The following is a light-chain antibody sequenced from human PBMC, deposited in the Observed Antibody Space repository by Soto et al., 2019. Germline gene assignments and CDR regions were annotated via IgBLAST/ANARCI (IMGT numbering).Light chain of an antibody. V-gene: IGKV1-5*03. CDR3: QEYKTYSYT. CDR2: EAS. Sequence: DIQMTQSPSTLSASVVDRVTFTCRASESIRSGVAWYQQKPGKAPRLLIYEASSLPSGVPSRFSGSGSGTDFTLTISSLQPDDFATYYCQEYKTYSYTFGQGTKLEIK. CDR1: ESIRSG. J-gene: IGKJ2*01.